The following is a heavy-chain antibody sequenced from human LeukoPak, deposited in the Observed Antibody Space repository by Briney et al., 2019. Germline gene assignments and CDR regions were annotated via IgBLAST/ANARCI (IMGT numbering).Heavy chain of an antibody. CDR1: GYTFTSYA. CDR2: INTNTGNP. Sequence: ASVKVSCKASGYTFTSYAMNWVRQAPGQGLEWMGWINTNTGNPTYAQGFTGRFVFSLDTSVSTAYLQIRSLKAEDTAVYYCARDPRALVVAATTDWFDPWGQGTLVTVSS. V-gene: IGHV7-4-1*02. CDR3: ARDPRALVVAATTDWFDP. J-gene: IGHJ5*02. D-gene: IGHD2-15*01.